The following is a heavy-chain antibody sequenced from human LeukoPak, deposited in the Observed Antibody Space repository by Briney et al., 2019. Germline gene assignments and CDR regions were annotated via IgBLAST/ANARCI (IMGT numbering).Heavy chain of an antibody. Sequence: PSQTLPLTCTVSGGSISSGDYYWSWIRQPPGKGLEWIGYIYYSGSTYYNPSLKSRVTISVDTSKNQFSLRLTSVTAADTAVYYCARHTAARLASGYYYYMDVWGKGTTVTVSS. J-gene: IGHJ6*03. CDR3: ARHTAARLASGYYYYMDV. CDR2: IYYSGST. CDR1: GGSISSGDYY. D-gene: IGHD6-6*01. V-gene: IGHV4-30-4*08.